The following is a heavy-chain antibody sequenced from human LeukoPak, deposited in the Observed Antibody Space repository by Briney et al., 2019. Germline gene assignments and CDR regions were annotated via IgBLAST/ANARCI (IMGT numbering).Heavy chain of an antibody. J-gene: IGHJ4*02. CDR3: ARGKSRGSHIDY. CDR1: GGSISRYY. D-gene: IGHD1-26*01. Sequence: PSETLSLTCVVSGGSISRYYWTWIRQPAGKGLEWIGRIDDSGSTNYNPSLKGRVTMSIDTSQNQFSLRLTPVIAADTAVYFCARGKSRGSHIDYWGQGTLVTVSS. CDR2: IDDSGST. V-gene: IGHV4-59*10.